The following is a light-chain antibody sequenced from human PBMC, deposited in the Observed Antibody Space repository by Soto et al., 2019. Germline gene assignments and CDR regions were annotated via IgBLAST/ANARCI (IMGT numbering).Light chain of an antibody. CDR3: GAWDGSLNALFV. Sequence: QAVVSQPPSASGTPGQRVTISCSGSTSNIGSNTVNWYQQLPGTAPRLLIYGNAQRPSGVPDRFSGSKSGTSASLAISGLRSEDEADHYCGAWDGSLNALFVFGTGTKLTV. CDR1: TSNIGSNT. CDR2: GNA. J-gene: IGLJ1*01. V-gene: IGLV1-44*01.